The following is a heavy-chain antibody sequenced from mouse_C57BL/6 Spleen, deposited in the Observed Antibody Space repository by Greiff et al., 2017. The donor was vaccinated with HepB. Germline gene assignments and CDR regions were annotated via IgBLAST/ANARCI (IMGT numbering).Heavy chain of an antibody. CDR2: IHPNSGST. D-gene: IGHD1-1*01. CDR3: ARIYYYGSSYFDY. J-gene: IGHJ2*01. V-gene: IGHV1-64*01. Sequence: QVQLQQPGAELVKPGASVKLSCKASGYTFTSYWMHWVKQRPGQGLEWIGMIHPNSGSTNYNEKFKSKATLTVDKSSSTADMQLSSLTSEDSAVYYCARIYYYGSSYFDYWGQGTTLTVSS. CDR1: GYTFTSYW.